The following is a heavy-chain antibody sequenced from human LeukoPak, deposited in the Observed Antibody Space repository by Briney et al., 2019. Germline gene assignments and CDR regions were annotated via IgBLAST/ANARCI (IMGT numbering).Heavy chain of an antibody. J-gene: IGHJ3*02. V-gene: IGHV1-2*02. CDR2: MNPNTGGT. D-gene: IGHD6-13*01. CDR1: GYIFSTYY. Sequence: ASVKVSCKVSGYIFSTYYIHWMRQAPGQGLEWMGWMNPNTGGTTYAQKFQGRVTMTRDTSISTAYMELSRLRSDDTAVYYCARLYLPYTSAWYGSAFDIWGQGTMVTVSS. CDR3: ARLYLPYTSAWYGSAFDI.